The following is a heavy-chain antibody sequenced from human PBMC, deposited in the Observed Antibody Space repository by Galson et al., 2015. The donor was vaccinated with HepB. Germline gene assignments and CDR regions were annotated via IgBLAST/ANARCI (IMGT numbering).Heavy chain of an antibody. CDR1: GGTFSSYT. CDR2: IIPILGIA. D-gene: IGHD2-15*01. Sequence: SVKVSCKASGGTFSSYTISWVRQAPGQGLEWMGRIIPILGIANYAQKFQGRVTITADKSTSTAYMELSSLRSEDTAVYYCASIGSIAATGDSYWYFDLWGRGTLVTVSS. J-gene: IGHJ2*01. CDR3: ASIGSIAATGDSYWYFDL. V-gene: IGHV1-69*02.